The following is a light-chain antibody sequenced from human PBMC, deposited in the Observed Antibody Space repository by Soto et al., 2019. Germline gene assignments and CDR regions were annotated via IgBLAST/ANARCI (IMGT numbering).Light chain of an antibody. CDR3: GTWDSGLSAVV. CDR2: DNN. CDR1: TSNIGINY. Sequence: QSVLTQPPSVSAAPGQKVTISCSGSTSNIGINYVSWYQQLPGTAPKLPIFDNNKRPSGIPDRFSGSKSGTSATLGITGLQTGDEADYYCGTWDSGLSAVVFGGGTKLTVL. V-gene: IGLV1-51*01. J-gene: IGLJ2*01.